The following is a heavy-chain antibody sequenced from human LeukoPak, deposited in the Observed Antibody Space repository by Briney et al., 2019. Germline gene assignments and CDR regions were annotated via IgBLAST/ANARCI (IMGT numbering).Heavy chain of an antibody. CDR3: AKDAGSYYFDY. CDR2: MNPDGSVR. D-gene: IGHD1-26*01. J-gene: IGHJ4*02. CDR1: GFSFTDYW. Sequence: GGSLRLSCAASGFSFTDYWMSWVRQTPAKGLEFVANMNPDGSVRIYMDSVKGRFTISRDNAKNSLYLQMNSLRAEDTALYYCAKDAGSYYFDYWGQGTLVTVSS. V-gene: IGHV3-7*03.